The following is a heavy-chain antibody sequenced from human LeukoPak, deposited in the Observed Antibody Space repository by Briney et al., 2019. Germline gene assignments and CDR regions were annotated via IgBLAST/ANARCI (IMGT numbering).Heavy chain of an antibody. CDR3: ARDDYGGTRY. Sequence: PGGSLRLSCAASGFTFTNYWMSWVRQAPGKGLEWVANIRQVGSEKYYVDSVKGRFSISRDNAKNSLYLQMNSLRAEDTAVYYCARDDYGGTRYWGQGTLVTVSS. CDR2: IRQVGSEK. J-gene: IGHJ4*02. V-gene: IGHV3-7*01. CDR1: GFTFTNYW. D-gene: IGHD4/OR15-4a*01.